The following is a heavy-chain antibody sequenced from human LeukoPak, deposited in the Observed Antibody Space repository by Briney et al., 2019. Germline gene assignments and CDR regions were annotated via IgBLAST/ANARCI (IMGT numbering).Heavy chain of an antibody. V-gene: IGHV4-59*12. CDR3: ARLLRVGYCSTTTCNWFDP. CDR1: GGSISSYY. CDR2: IYYSGST. J-gene: IGHJ5*02. Sequence: SETLSLTCTVSGGSISSYYWSWIRQPPRKGLKWIGYIYYSGSTNYNPSLKSRVTISVDTSKNQFSLKLSSVTAADTAVYYCARLLRVGYCSTTTCNWFDPWGQGTLVTVSS. D-gene: IGHD2-2*03.